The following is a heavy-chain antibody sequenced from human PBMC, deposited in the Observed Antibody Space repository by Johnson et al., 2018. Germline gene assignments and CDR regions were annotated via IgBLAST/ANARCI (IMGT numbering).Heavy chain of an antibody. D-gene: IGHD2-21*02. Sequence: EVQLVESGGGLVQXGRSLRLSCSASGFAFGDYAMSFFRQAPGKGLEWLGFIRSNAYGGATDYAASVRDRFTISRDDSKNTAYLQVNSLKSEDTAVYYCSAVVTGHHYMDVWGKGTTVTVSS. CDR3: SAVVTGHHYMDV. J-gene: IGHJ6*03. V-gene: IGHV3-49*03. CDR2: IRSNAYGGAT. CDR1: GFAFGDYA.